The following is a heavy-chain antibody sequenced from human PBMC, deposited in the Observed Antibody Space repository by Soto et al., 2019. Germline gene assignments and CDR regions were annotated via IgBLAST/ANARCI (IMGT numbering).Heavy chain of an antibody. CDR2: INAGNGNT. CDR3: ARDPGSSGWYGPVDY. J-gene: IGHJ4*02. D-gene: IGHD6-19*01. CDR1: GYTFTSYA. V-gene: IGHV1-3*01. Sequence: GASVKVSCKASGYTFTSYAMHWVRQAPGQRLEWMGWINAGNGNTKYSQKFQGRVTITRDTSASTAYMELSSLRSEDTAVYYCARDPGSSGWYGPVDYWGQGTRVTVSS.